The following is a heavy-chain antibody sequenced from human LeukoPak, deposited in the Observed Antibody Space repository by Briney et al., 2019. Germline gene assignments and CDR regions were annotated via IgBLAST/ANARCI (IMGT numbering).Heavy chain of an antibody. Sequence: GGSLRLSCAASGFTFSSYAMTWVRQAPGKGLEWVSAISGSGGSTYYADSVKGRFTISRDNSKNTLYLQMNSLRTEDTAVYYCAKCIVATNYYYYYMDVWGKGTTVTVSS. J-gene: IGHJ6*03. CDR1: GFTFSSYA. V-gene: IGHV3-23*01. CDR2: ISGSGGST. CDR3: AKCIVATNYYYYYMDV. D-gene: IGHD5-12*01.